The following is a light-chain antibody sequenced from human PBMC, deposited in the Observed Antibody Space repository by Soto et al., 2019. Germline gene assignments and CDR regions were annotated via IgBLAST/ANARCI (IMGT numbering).Light chain of an antibody. CDR2: DAY. CDR3: KPYGSSQGT. CDR1: QSVSSN. J-gene: IGKJ1*01. V-gene: IGKV3-20*01. Sequence: EIVMTQSPATLTVSTVERATVSSRAIQSVSSNLAWYQQKPGQDPRLLIYDAYNRATGIQARFSGSGSGTDFTLTISRMEPEDFAMYYCKPYGSSQGTFG.